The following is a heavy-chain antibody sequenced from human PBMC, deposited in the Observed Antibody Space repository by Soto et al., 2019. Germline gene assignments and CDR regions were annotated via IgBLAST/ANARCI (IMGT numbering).Heavy chain of an antibody. CDR3: AAPLYGSGTQAYMDV. J-gene: IGHJ6*03. CDR1: GFTFTSSA. V-gene: IGHV1-58*01. Sequence: ASVKVSCKASGFTFTSSAVQWVRQARGQRLEWIGWIVVGSGNTNYAQKFQERVTITRDMSTSTAYMELSSLRSEDTAVYYCAAPLYGSGTQAYMDVWGKGTTVTVSS. CDR2: IVVGSGNT. D-gene: IGHD3-10*01.